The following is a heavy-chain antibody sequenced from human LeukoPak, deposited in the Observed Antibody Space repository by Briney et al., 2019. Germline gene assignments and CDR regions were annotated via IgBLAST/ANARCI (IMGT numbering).Heavy chain of an antibody. CDR1: GYSFTSYW. CDR2: IFPGDSDT. J-gene: IGHJ4*02. CDR3: ARRGSGRYSFAAVDY. V-gene: IGHV5-51*01. Sequence: GESLKISCKGSGYSFTSYWIVWVRLMPGKGLEWMGTIFPGDSDTTYSPSSQGQVTISADKSISTAYLQWSSLKASDTAMYYCARRGSGRYSFAAVDYWGQGTLVTVSS. D-gene: IGHD1-26*01.